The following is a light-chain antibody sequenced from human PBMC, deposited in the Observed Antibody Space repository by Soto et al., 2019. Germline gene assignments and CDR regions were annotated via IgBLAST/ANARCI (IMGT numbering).Light chain of an antibody. CDR2: WAS. V-gene: IGKV4-1*01. J-gene: IGKJ5*01. CDR1: QSVLYSSNNKNY. Sequence: DIVMTQSPDSLAVSLGERATINCKSSQSVLYSSNNKNYLAWYQQKPGQPPKLLIYWASTRESGVPDRFSGSGSGTDFTHTISSLQAEDVAVYYCQQYYSTPRSITFGQGTRLEIK. CDR3: QQYYSTPRSIT.